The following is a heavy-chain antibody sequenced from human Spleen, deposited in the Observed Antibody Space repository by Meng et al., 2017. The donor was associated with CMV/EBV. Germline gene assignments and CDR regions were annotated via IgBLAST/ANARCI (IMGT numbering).Heavy chain of an antibody. Sequence: VSCSVSCYTLSSHGITWAREAPGQGVEWMGWNSPSIGSTNYAQKLEGRVTMSTDRSTTTAYVELRGLRYDDTAVYFCARGTEIFDYWGQGTLVTVSS. CDR1: CYTLSSHG. D-gene: IGHD1-7*01. V-gene: IGHV1-18*04. J-gene: IGHJ4*02. CDR2: NSPSIGST. CDR3: ARGTEIFDY.